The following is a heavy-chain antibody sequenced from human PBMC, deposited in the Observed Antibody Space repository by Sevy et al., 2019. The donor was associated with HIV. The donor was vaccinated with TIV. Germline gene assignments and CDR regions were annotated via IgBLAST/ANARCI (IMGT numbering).Heavy chain of an antibody. CDR1: GYTFTGYY. V-gene: IGHV1-2*02. D-gene: IGHD6-13*01. Sequence: ASVKVSCKASGYTFTGYYMHWVQQAPGQGLEWMGWINPNSGGTNYAQKFQGRVTMTRDTSISTAYMELSRLRSDDTAGYYCARDRAGSSSWALYRFDPWGQGTLVTVSS. CDR2: INPNSGGT. J-gene: IGHJ5*02. CDR3: ARDRAGSSSWALYRFDP.